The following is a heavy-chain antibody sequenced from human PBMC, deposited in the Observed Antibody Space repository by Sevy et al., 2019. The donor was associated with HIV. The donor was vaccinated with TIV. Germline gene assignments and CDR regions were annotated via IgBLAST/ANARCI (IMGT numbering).Heavy chain of an antibody. D-gene: IGHD4-4*01. Sequence: GGSLXLXCAASXXTFSNYAMXWVRXTPGXGLEWVXAXSXXADSTYYTDSVKGRFTISRDNSKNTVYLQMNSLRAEDTAVYYCVKEXSXYXXXXXXGXXTLVTVSS. CDR3: VKEXSXYXXXXX. J-gene: IGHJ4*02. V-gene: IGHV3-23*01. CDR1: XXTFSNYA. CDR2: XSXXADST.